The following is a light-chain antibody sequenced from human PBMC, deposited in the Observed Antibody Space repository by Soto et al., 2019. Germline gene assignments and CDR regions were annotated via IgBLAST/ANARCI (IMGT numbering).Light chain of an antibody. Sequence: EIVLTQSPCTLSLSPGERATLSCRASQSVSSSYLAWYQQKPDQATRLLIYGASSRTTGIPDRFSGSGSGTDFTLTSSILDPEYFALYYCQQYGSSPTFGPGTKVDIK. CDR3: QQYGSSPT. V-gene: IGKV3-20*01. J-gene: IGKJ3*01. CDR1: QSVSSSY. CDR2: GAS.